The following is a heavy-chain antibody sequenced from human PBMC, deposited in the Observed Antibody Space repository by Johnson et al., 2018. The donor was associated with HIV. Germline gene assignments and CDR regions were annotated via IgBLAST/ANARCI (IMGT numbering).Heavy chain of an antibody. D-gene: IGHD6-19*01. V-gene: IGHV3-30*18. CDR1: GFTFSSYD. J-gene: IGHJ3*02. CDR3: AKNHRVGNMIAVADADAFDI. CDR2: ISYDGSNK. Sequence: VQLVESGGGVVQPGRSLRLSCAASGFTFSSYDMHWVRQAPGKGLEWVAVISYDGSNKYYADSVKGRFTISRDNSKNTLYLQMNSLIAEDTAVYYCAKNHRVGNMIAVADADAFDIWGQGTMVTVSS.